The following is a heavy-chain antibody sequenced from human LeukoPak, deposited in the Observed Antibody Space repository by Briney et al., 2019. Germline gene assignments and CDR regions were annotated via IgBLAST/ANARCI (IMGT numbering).Heavy chain of an antibody. J-gene: IGHJ1*01. CDR1: GFTFSSYS. CDR3: ARSLSGYDPLSAF. CDR2: MTATSNTF. V-gene: IGHV3-48*04. D-gene: IGHD5-12*01. Sequence: SGGSLRLSCEVSGFTFSSYSMTWVRQVPGKGLEWIAYMTATSNTFYYADSVKGRFTISRDNARNSLFLQMNSLTVEDTAVYYCARSLSGYDPLSAFWGQGTLITVSS.